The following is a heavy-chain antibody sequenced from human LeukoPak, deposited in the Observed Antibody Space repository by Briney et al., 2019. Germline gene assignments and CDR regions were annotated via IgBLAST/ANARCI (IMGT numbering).Heavy chain of an antibody. Sequence: PGGPLRLSCPALGFPFISYGMHWSRQAPGKGREGVAVLWNVGSNKYYSDSVKGRFTISRDNSKNTLYLQMKSLRAEDTVVYYCARGIGVTPTHPYYYYYGMDVWGQGTTVTVSS. J-gene: IGHJ6*02. V-gene: IGHV3-33*01. CDR1: GFPFISYG. CDR3: ARGIGVTPTHPYYYYYGMDV. D-gene: IGHD2-15*01. CDR2: LWNVGSNK.